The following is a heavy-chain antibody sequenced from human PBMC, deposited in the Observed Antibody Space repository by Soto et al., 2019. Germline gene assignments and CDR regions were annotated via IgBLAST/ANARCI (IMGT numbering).Heavy chain of an antibody. D-gene: IGHD2-21*02. Sequence: PEGSLRLSCAASGFAFNSHTMNWVRQAPGKGLEWVSSISSSNSYIYSADSVKGRFTISRDNSKNSLYLQMNSLRAEDTAVYYCARDLGVATTSGYLDMWGQGTMVTVSS. J-gene: IGHJ3*02. V-gene: IGHV3-21*01. CDR1: GFAFNSHT. CDR2: ISSSNSYI. CDR3: ARDLGVATTSGYLDM.